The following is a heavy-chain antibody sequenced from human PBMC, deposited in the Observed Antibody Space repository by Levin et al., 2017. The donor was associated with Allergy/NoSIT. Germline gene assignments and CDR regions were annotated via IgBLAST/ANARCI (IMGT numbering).Heavy chain of an antibody. CDR2: SRNKARSYTT. CDR1: GFILSDYY. D-gene: IGHD4-17*01. CDR3: TRAAARDYISDY. J-gene: IGHJ4*02. Sequence: QTGGSLRLSCAASGFILSDYYMDWVRQAPGEGLEWIARSRNKARSYTTEYAASVKGRFSVSRDDSTNSLYLQLSSLKTDDTAVYYCTRAAARDYISDYWGQGTLVTVSS. V-gene: IGHV3-72*01.